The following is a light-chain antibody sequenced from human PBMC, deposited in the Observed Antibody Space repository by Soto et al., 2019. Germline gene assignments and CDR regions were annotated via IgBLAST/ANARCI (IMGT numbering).Light chain of an antibody. J-gene: IGKJ1*01. CDR1: ESVSSSY. CDR2: GAS. Sequence: PSERVTLSCSASESVSSSYLTWYQQKPGQAPRLLIYGASSRATGIPDRFSGSGSGTDFTLTISRLEPEDFAVYYCQQYGSSPRTFGQGTKVDI. V-gene: IGKV3-20*01. CDR3: QQYGSSPRT.